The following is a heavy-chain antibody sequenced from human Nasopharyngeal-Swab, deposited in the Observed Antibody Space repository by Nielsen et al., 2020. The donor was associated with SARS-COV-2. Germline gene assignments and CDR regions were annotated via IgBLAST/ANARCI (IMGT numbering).Heavy chain of an antibody. Sequence: GESLKISCAASGFTFSSYGMHWVRQAPGKGLEWVAFISYDGSNKYYADSVKGRFTISRDNYKNTLYLQMNSLRAEDTAVYYCAKDRGSSSLYGMDVWGQGTTVTVSS. V-gene: IGHV3-30*18. CDR1: GFTFSSYG. D-gene: IGHD3-16*01. CDR2: ISYDGSNK. J-gene: IGHJ6*02. CDR3: AKDRGSSSLYGMDV.